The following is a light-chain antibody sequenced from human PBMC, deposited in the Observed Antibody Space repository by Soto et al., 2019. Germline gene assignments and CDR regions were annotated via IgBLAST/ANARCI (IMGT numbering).Light chain of an antibody. J-gene: IGKJ1*01. CDR1: QSVGRY. CDR2: DAS. V-gene: IGKV3-11*01. CDR3: QQRSSWPLT. Sequence: EIVLTQSPATLSLSPGERATLSCTASQSVGRYFAWYQQKPGQAPRLLIYDASSRATGIPARFSGSGSVTDFTLSISSLEPEAFAVSYCQQRSSWPLTFGQGTRVEMK.